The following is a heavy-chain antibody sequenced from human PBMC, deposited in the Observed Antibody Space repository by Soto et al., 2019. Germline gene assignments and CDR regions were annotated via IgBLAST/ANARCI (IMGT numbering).Heavy chain of an antibody. CDR1: GFTFDDYA. CDR2: INWNSGSV. D-gene: IGHD1-26*01. V-gene: IGHV3-9*01. J-gene: IGHJ6*02. CDR3: AKGSSGSYYYGMDV. Sequence: EVQVMESGGGLVQPGRSLRLSCAASGFTFDDYAMHWVRQAPGKGLEWVSGINWNSGSVGYADSVKGRFTISRDNAKNTRYLQMNSLRAEDTALYYCAKGSSGSYYYGMDVWGQGTTVTVSS.